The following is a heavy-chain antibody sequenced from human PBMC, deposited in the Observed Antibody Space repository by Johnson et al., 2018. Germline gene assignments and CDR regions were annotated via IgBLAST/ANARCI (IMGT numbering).Heavy chain of an antibody. CDR1: GYSFTSYW. J-gene: IGHJ3*02. CDR2: IYPGDSDT. V-gene: IGHV5-51*01. CDR3: AGRYCSGGSCYPGAFHI. D-gene: IGHD2-15*01. Sequence: VQLVQSGAEVKKXGESXRIXCRGSGYSFTSYWIGWVRQRPGKGLEWMGNIYPGDSDTRYSRSLEGKVTFSVDMPITTAYMQWSSLKASDTAIYYCAGRYCSGGSCYPGAFHIWGQGTLVIVSS.